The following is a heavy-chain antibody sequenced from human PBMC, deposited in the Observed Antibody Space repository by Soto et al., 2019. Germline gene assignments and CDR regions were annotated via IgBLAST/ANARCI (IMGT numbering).Heavy chain of an antibody. V-gene: IGHV4-38-2*01. CDR1: GYSFNSVHF. CDR2: LSQNGGT. D-gene: IGHD2-21*01. CDR3: ADETITGDRFYGMDV. Sequence: PSETLSLTCVVSGYSFNSVHFWGWIRQPPGKGLQWIGSLSQNGGTYRNPSLRSRVTLSVDTSKNQFSLKLTSVTAADAAVYYCADETITGDRFYGMDVWGQGSAVTVSS. J-gene: IGHJ6*02.